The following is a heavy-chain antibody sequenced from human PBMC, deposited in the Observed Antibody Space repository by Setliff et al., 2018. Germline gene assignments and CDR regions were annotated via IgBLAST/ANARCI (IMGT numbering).Heavy chain of an antibody. J-gene: IGHJ3*02. Sequence: PGGSLRLSCAASGFTFSSYSMNWVRQAPGKGLEWVSSISSSSSYIYYADSVKGRFTISRDNAKNSLYLQMNSLRAGDTAVYYCARDEATSPGAFDIWGQGTMVTVSS. V-gene: IGHV3-21*01. CDR2: ISSSSSYI. CDR1: GFTFSSYS. CDR3: ARDEATSPGAFDI. D-gene: IGHD5-12*01.